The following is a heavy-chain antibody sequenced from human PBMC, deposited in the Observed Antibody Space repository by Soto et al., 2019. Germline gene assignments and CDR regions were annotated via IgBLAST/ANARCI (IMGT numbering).Heavy chain of an antibody. CDR3: ARDGNGQRGSPH. J-gene: IGHJ4*02. V-gene: IGHV3-53*02. CDR2: IYSGGSI. Sequence: VQLVESGGGLIQAGGFLRLSCAVSGFTVSNNFMMWVRQAPGKGLEWVSLIYSGGSISYADSVKGRFTISRDGSMNMLYLQMNSLTAEDTAVYYCARDGNGQRGSPHWGQGTLVTVSS. CDR1: GFTVSNNF. D-gene: IGHD3-16*01.